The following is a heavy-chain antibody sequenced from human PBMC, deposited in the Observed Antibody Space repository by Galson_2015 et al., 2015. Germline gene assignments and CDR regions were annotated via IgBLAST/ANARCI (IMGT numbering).Heavy chain of an antibody. J-gene: IGHJ5*02. D-gene: IGHD2-21*02. Sequence: SLRLSCAASGLNFSAYAMHWVRQAPGKGLEWVADILNEGSQKYYAESVKGRFTVSRDNSKNTMYLQMNSLTSEDTAVYACASCLGWCGDCYSSPHDPWGQGTLVTVSS. CDR3: ASCLGWCGDCYSSPHDP. V-gene: IGHV3-30-3*01. CDR2: ILNEGSQK. CDR1: GLNFSAYA.